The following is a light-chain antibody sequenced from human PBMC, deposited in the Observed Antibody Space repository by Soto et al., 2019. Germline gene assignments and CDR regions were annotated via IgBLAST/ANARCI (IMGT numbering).Light chain of an antibody. J-gene: IGKJ3*01. CDR1: QGISNY. Sequence: DIQMTQSPSSLSASVGDTVIITCRASQGISNYLAWYQQKPGKVPKLLIFHASTLQSGVPSRFSGSGSSGTDFTLTISGLEPEDVATYYCQKYNNAPFTFGPGTKVDI. CDR2: HAS. V-gene: IGKV1-27*01. CDR3: QKYNNAPFT.